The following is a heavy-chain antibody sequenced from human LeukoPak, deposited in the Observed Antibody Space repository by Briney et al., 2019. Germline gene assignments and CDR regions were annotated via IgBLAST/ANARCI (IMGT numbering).Heavy chain of an antibody. CDR1: GGSISSTNYY. CDR2: IYYSENT. Sequence: SETLSLTCTVSGGSISSTNYYWGWIRQPPGKGLEWIGSIYYSENTYYNPSLKSRVTISIDRSKSRFSLKLSSVTAADTAVYYCATVGATYYDVLTGPFDDWGQGTLVTVSS. D-gene: IGHD3-9*01. V-gene: IGHV4-39*07. J-gene: IGHJ4*02. CDR3: ATVGATYYDVLTGPFDD.